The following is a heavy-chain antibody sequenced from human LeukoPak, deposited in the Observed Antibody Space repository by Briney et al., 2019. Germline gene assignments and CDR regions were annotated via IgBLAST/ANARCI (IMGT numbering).Heavy chain of an antibody. CDR3: ARDDGARYDGMDV. D-gene: IGHD3-10*01. V-gene: IGHV3-7*01. Sequence: GGSLRLSCAASGITLNSYWMSWVRHAPGKGLEGVAQINQAGSAKYYLDSVKGRFTVSRDKAKNSLYLQLNSLSAEDTAVYYCARDDGARYDGMDVWGQGTTVTVSS. CDR1: GITLNSYW. J-gene: IGHJ6*02. CDR2: INQAGSAK.